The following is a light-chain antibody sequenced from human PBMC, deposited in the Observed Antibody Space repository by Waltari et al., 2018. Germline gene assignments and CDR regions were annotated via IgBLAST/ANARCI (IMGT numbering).Light chain of an antibody. CDR1: QGISTY. J-gene: IGKJ1*01. CDR2: AAS. CDR3: QQYYSVPLT. Sequence: IQLTQSPSSLSASVGDRVTITCRSSQGISTYLAWYQQKPGEAPKLLIYAASTLQSGVPSRFSGSGSGTDFTLTISSLQVEDVAIYYCQQYYSVPLTFGQGTKVGIK. V-gene: IGKV1-9*01.